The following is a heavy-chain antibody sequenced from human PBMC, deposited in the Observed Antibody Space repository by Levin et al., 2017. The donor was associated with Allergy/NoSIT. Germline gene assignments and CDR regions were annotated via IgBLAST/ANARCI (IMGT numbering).Heavy chain of an antibody. CDR2: INTNTGNP. CDR1: GYTFTSYA. CDR3: ARQGGYSYVYYYYMDV. V-gene: IGHV7-4-1*02. J-gene: IGHJ6*03. Sequence: GASVKVSCKASGYTFTSYAMNWVRQAPGQGLEWMGWINTNTGNPTYAQGFTGRFVFSLDTSVSTAYLQISSLKAEDTAVYYCARQGGYSYVYYYYMDVWGKGTTVTVSS. D-gene: IGHD5-18*01.